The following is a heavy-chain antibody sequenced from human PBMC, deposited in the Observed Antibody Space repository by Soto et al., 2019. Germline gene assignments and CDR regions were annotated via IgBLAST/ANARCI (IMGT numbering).Heavy chain of an antibody. Sequence: GGSLRLSCAVSGFSVSNAWVNWVGQAPVRGLECGGRIKSRRSGGTGDYSAPVKGRFTISIDYSKNTVSLHMNSLKIEDAAVYFCDSAHADNGYWGQGTVVTVSS. J-gene: IGHJ4*02. V-gene: IGHV3-15*07. CDR2: IKSRRSGGTG. CDR1: GFSVSNAW. D-gene: IGHD2-8*01. CDR3: DSAHADNGY.